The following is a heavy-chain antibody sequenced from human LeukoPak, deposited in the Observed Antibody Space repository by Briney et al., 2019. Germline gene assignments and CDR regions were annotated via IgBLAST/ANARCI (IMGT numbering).Heavy chain of an antibody. CDR3: ARGGSGYSSGWYGY. V-gene: IGHV3-48*02. Sequence: GGSLRLSCAASGFTFSSYSMNWVRQAPGKGLEWVSCISSSTIYYADSVKGRFTISRDNAKNSLYLQMNSLRDEDTAVYYCARGGSGYSSGWYGYWGQGTLVTVSS. CDR1: GFTFSSYS. D-gene: IGHD6-19*01. CDR2: ISSSTI. J-gene: IGHJ4*02.